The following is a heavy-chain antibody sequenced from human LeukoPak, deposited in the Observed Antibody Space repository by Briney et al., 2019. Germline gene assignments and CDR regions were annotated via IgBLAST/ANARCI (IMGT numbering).Heavy chain of an antibody. Sequence: ASVKVCCKASGYTFTSYYMHWVRQAPGQGLEWMGIINPSGGSTSYAQKFQGRVTMTRDTSTSTVYMELSSLRSEDTAVYYCARACSSTSCPSGNWFDPWGQGTLVTVSS. V-gene: IGHV1-46*01. D-gene: IGHD2-2*01. CDR1: GYTFTSYY. CDR3: ARACSSTSCPSGNWFDP. CDR2: INPSGGST. J-gene: IGHJ5*02.